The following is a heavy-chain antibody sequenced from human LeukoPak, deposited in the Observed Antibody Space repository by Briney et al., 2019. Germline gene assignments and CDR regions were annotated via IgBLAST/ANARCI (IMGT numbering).Heavy chain of an antibody. CDR1: GGSISSYY. J-gene: IGHJ5*02. CDR2: IYYSGST. D-gene: IGHD3-10*01. CDR3: ARSLWFGELSIWFDP. V-gene: IGHV4-59*01. Sequence: PSETLSLTCTVSGGSISSYYWSWIRQPPGKGLEWIGYIYYSGSTNYNPSLKSRVTISVDTSKNQFSLKLSSVTAADTAVYYCARSLWFGELSIWFDPWGQGTLVTVSS.